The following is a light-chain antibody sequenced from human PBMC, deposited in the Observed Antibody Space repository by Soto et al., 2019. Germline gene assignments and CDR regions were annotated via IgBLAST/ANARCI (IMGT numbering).Light chain of an antibody. Sequence: QSALTQPAAVSESPGQSITISCTGTSSDVGGYNYVSWYQQHPGKAPKLMIYDVSNRPSGVSNRFSGSKSGNTASLTISGLQAEDEADYYCSSYTSSSTRVFGTGTKLTVL. CDR2: DVS. J-gene: IGLJ1*01. V-gene: IGLV2-14*01. CDR1: SSDVGGYNY. CDR3: SSYTSSSTRV.